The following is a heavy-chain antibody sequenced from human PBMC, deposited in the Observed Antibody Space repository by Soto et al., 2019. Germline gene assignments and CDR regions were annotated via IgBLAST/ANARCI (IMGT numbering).Heavy chain of an antibody. J-gene: IGHJ6*02. CDR3: ARGVSGYKVYYYYGMDV. Sequence: GGSLRLSCAASGFTFSSYAMHWVRQAPGKGLEWVAVISYDGSNKYYADSVKGRFTISRDNSKNTLYLQMNSLRAEDTAVYYCARGVSGYKVYYYYGMDVWGQGTTVTVS. V-gene: IGHV3-30-3*01. CDR1: GFTFSSYA. D-gene: IGHD1-1*01. CDR2: ISYDGSNK.